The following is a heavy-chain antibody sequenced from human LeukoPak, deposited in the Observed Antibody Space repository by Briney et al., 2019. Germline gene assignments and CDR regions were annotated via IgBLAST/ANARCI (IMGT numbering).Heavy chain of an antibody. Sequence: SETLSLTCTVSGGSISSYYWSWIRQPPGKGLEWIGYIYYSGSTNYNPSLKSRLTISVDTSKNQFSLKLSSVTAAGTAVYYCAREKDYDFWSGYYPNSPSGDYDMYASGDGNTVTVSS. V-gene: IGHV4-59*01. J-gene: IGHJ6*03. CDR1: GGSISSYY. D-gene: IGHD3-3*01. CDR3: AREKDYDFWSGYYPNSPSGDYDMYA. CDR2: IYYSGST.